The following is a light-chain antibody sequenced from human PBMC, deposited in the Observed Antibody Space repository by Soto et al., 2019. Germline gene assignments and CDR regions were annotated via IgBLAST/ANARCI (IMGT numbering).Light chain of an antibody. J-gene: IGKJ4*01. Sequence: DIQLTQFPSNLSASVGDRVTITCRASPSIWTWLAWYQQKPGTAPTGLVYDASTLQTGGPSRISGSGAVTEFALTISSRXXXXVAAYYCLQYISHMGTVGVVTKLYIK. V-gene: IGKV1-5*01. CDR2: DAS. CDR3: LQYISHMGT. CDR1: PSIWTW.